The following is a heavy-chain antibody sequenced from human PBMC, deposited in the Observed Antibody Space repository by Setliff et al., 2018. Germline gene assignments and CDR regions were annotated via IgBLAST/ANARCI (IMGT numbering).Heavy chain of an antibody. J-gene: IGHJ4*02. V-gene: IGHV3-23*03. CDR1: GFTFKSYA. CDR3: ATSDWYAAFDH. Sequence: GGSLRLSCATSGFTFKSYAMIWVRQTPGKGLEWVSLIYSDNMTTSYADSVKGRFTISRDNARNSVYLQMNSLRAEDAAVYYCATSDWYAAFDHWGQGTLVTVSS. D-gene: IGHD6-19*01. CDR2: IYSDNMTT.